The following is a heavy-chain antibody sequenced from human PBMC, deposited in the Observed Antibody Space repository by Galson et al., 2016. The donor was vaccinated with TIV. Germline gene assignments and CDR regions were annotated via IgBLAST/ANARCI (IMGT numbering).Heavy chain of an antibody. CDR2: IRYDGSSK. D-gene: IGHD5-24*01. CDR1: GFTFSNFG. CDR3: AKDGDDNSFVHLFYYYMDV. V-gene: IGHV3-30*02. J-gene: IGHJ6*03. Sequence: SLRLSCATSGFTFSNFGMHWVRQAPGKGLEWVAFIRYDGSSKYFADSVKGRFTISRDNSKNTLYLQMNSLRAEDTAVFYCAKDGDDNSFVHLFYYYMDVWGPGTLVTVSS.